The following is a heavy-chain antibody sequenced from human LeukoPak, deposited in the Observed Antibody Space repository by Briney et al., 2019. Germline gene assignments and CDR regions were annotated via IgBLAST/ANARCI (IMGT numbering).Heavy chain of an antibody. V-gene: IGHV4-39*01. CDR1: GASISSSSYY. CDR3: ARHFPNTSGWYYYGMAV. CDR2: ISHSVTT. J-gene: IGHJ6*02. Sequence: SETLSLTCTVSGASISSSSYYWGWIRQPPGKGMEWIGSISHSVTTYYNPSLKSRVTIFVDTSKNQFSLKLNSVTAADTAVYYCARHFPNTSGWYYYGMAVWGQGTTVTVSS. D-gene: IGHD6-19*01.